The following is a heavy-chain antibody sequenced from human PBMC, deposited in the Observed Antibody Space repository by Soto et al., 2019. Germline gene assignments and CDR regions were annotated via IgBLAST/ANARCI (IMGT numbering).Heavy chain of an antibody. CDR1: GGSFSGYY. V-gene: IGHV4-34*01. CDR3: ARGGCSGGRCYRHYYYDY. Sequence: PSETLSLTCAVYGGSFSGYYWSWIRQPPGKGLEWIGEINHSGSTNYNPSLKSRVTISVDTSKNQFSLKLSSVTAADTAVYYCARGGCSGGRCYRHYYYDYWGQGNLVTVSS. D-gene: IGHD2-15*01. CDR2: INHSGST. J-gene: IGHJ4*02.